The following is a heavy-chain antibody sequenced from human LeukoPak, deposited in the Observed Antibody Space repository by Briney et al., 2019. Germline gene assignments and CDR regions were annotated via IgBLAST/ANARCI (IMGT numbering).Heavy chain of an antibody. CDR3: TRPGQQLYGMDV. V-gene: IGHV3-73*01. J-gene: IGHJ6*02. CDR2: IRSKANSYAT. Sequence: GGSLRLSCAASGFTFRNAWMSWVRQAPGKGLEWVGRIRSKANSYATAYAASVKGRFTISRDDSKNTAYLQMNSLKTEDTAVYYCTRPGQQLYGMDVWGQGTTVTVSS. D-gene: IGHD6-13*01. CDR1: GFTFRNAW.